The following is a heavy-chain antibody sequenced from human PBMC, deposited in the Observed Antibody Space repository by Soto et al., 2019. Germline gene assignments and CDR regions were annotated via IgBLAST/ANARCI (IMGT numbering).Heavy chain of an antibody. Sequence: PSETLSLTCTVSGGSISSGDYYWSWIRQPPGKGLEWIGEINHSGGTSYNPSLKSRVTISVDTSKSQFSLKLTSVTAAGRAVYYCARGSVDTVDSSGLYEYWGPGTPVTGSS. CDR2: INHSGGT. D-gene: IGHD6-19*01. CDR1: GGSISSGDYY. J-gene: IGHJ4*02. CDR3: ARGSVDTVDSSGLYEY. V-gene: IGHV4-30-4*01.